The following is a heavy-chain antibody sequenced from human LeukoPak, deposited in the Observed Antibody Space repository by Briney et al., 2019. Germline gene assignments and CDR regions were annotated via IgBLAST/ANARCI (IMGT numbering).Heavy chain of an antibody. D-gene: IGHD5-12*01. Sequence: GGSLRLACAASGFTFSSYAMSWVRQAPGKGLEWVSTISGSGGSTYYADSVKGRFTISRDNSKNTLYLQMNSLRAEDTAIYYCAKHQSDYWEFDYWGQGTLVTVSS. CDR2: ISGSGGST. CDR1: GFTFSSYA. J-gene: IGHJ4*02. CDR3: AKHQSDYWEFDY. V-gene: IGHV3-23*01.